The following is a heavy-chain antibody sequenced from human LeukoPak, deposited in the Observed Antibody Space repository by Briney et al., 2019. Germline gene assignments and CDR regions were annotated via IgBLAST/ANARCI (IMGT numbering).Heavy chain of an antibody. V-gene: IGHV3-15*07. Sequence: GGSLRLSCAASGFTFSNAWMNWARQAPGKGLEWVGRIKSKTDGGTTDYAAPVKGRFTISRDDSKNTLYLQMNSLKTEDTAVYYRTTVMGSTSCYGLCYWGQGTLVTVSS. CDR1: GFTFSNAW. CDR2: IKSKTDGGTT. D-gene: IGHD2-2*01. CDR3: TTVMGSTSCYGLCY. J-gene: IGHJ4*02.